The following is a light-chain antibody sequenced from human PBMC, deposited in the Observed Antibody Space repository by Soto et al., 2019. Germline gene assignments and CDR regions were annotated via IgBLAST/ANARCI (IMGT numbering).Light chain of an antibody. CDR3: QQYGGSSYT. CDR1: QSVSSSY. V-gene: IGKV3-20*01. CDR2: GAS. Sequence: EIVLTQSPGTLSLSPGESATLSCRASQSVSSSYLAWYQQKPGQAPRLLIYGASSRATGIPDRFSGSGSGTDFTLTISRLEPEDFAVYYCQQYGGSSYTFGQGTKVDIK. J-gene: IGKJ2*01.